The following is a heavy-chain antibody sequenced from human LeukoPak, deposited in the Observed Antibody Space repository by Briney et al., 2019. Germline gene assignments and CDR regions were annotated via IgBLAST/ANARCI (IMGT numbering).Heavy chain of an antibody. Sequence: GGSLRLSCAASGFTFNSYAMNWVRQAPGKGLEWVSSISSSSSYIYYADSVKGRFTISRDNAKNSLYLQMNSLRAEDTAVYYCARDHSSSWYDFDYWGQGTLVTVSS. D-gene: IGHD6-13*01. CDR3: ARDHSSSWYDFDY. CDR1: GFTFNSYA. V-gene: IGHV3-21*01. CDR2: ISSSSSYI. J-gene: IGHJ4*02.